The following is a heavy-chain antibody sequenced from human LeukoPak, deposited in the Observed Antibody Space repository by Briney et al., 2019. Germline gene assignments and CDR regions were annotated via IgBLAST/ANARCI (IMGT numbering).Heavy chain of an antibody. CDR2: IQFDGSNK. CDR1: GFTFSEYG. D-gene: IGHD1-26*01. V-gene: IGHV3-30*02. CDR3: ATFSGSPSWAFDI. J-gene: IGHJ3*02. Sequence: GGSLRLSCAASGFTFSEYGVHWVRQAPGKGLEWVAFIQFDGSNKYYADSVKGRFTISRVNSKNTLYLQMNSLRAEDTAVYYCATFSGSPSWAFDIWGQGTMVTVSS.